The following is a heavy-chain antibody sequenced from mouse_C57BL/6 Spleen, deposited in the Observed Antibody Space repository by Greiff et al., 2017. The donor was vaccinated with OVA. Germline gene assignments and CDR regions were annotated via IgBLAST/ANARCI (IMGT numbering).Heavy chain of an antibody. V-gene: IGHV1-9*01. Sequence: QVQLQQSGAELMKPGASVKLSCKATGYTFTGYWIEWVKQRPGHGLEWIGEILPGSGSTNYNEKFKGKATFTADTSSNTVYMQLSSLTTVDSAIYYGARRSGNFYYYAMDYWGQGTSVTVSS. J-gene: IGHJ4*01. D-gene: IGHD1-3*01. CDR3: ARRSGNFYYYAMDY. CDR1: GYTFTGYW. CDR2: ILPGSGST.